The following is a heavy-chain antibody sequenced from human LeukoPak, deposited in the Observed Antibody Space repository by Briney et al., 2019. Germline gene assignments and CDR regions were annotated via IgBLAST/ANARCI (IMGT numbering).Heavy chain of an antibody. CDR3: GRAAAGTNWFDP. J-gene: IGHJ5*02. CDR2: INPNSGGT. D-gene: IGHD6-13*01. CDR1: GYTFTGYY. Sequence: ASVKVSCKVSGYTFTGYYMHWVRQAPGQGLEWMGWINPNSGGTNYAQKFQGRVTMTRDTSISTAYMELSRLRSDDTAVYYCGRAAAGTNWFDPWGQGTLVTVSS. V-gene: IGHV1-2*02.